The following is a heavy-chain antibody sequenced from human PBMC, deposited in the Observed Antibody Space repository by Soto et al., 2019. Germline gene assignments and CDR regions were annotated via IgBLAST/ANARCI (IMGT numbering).Heavy chain of an antibody. Sequence: QVQLVESGGGVVQPGRSLRLSCAASGFTFSSYAMHWVRQAPGKGLEWVAVISYDGSNKYYADSVKGRFTISRDNSKNTLYLQMNSLRAEDTAVYYCAREARTVDAFDIWGQGTMVTVSS. CDR1: GFTFSSYA. CDR3: AREARTVDAFDI. V-gene: IGHV3-30-3*01. J-gene: IGHJ3*02. D-gene: IGHD4-17*01. CDR2: ISYDGSNK.